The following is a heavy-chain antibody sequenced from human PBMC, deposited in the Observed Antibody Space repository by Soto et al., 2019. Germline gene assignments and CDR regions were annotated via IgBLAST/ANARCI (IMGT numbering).Heavy chain of an antibody. CDR2: ITGSGRGT. CDR3: AKWNTHGIIPHPVGGNYYYYDMDV. CDR1: GFIFANYA. V-gene: IGHV3-23*01. J-gene: IGHJ6*02. D-gene: IGHD1-1*01. Sequence: GGSMRLSCAAFGFIFANYAAGWVSQAPGRGLEWVSAITGSGRGTYYADSVKGHVTVTRDNSKNTLYLQMHSLRVEDTAIFFCAKWNTHGIIPHPVGGNYYYYDMDVWGQGTTVTVSS.